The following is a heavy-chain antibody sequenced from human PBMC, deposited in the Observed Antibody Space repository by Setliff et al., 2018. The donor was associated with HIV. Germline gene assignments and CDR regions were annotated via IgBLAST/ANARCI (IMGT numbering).Heavy chain of an antibody. CDR3: ARDRVPRGIVVADIGVIDY. V-gene: IGHV4-34*01. Sequence: SETLSLTCAVYGESFSGYYWSWIRQPPGEGLEWIGEINHSGSTNYNPSLKSRVTISVDSSKNQFSLKLTSLTAADTAVYYCARDRVPRGIVVADIGVIDYWGQGTLVTVS. D-gene: IGHD6-19*01. J-gene: IGHJ4*02. CDR2: INHSGST. CDR1: GESFSGYY.